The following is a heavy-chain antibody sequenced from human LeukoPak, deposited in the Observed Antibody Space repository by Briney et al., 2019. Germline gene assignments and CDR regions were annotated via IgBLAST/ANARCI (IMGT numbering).Heavy chain of an antibody. D-gene: IGHD3-22*01. CDR1: GFTLSNYW. J-gene: IGHJ4*02. V-gene: IGHV3-7*01. Sequence: GGSLRLSCAVSGFTLSNYWMSWVRQAPGKGLEWVANINQDGSEKYYVDSVKGRFTISRDNAKNSLYLQMHSLRAEDTAVYFCVSTMTFDYWGQGTLVTVSS. CDR3: VSTMTFDY. CDR2: INQDGSEK.